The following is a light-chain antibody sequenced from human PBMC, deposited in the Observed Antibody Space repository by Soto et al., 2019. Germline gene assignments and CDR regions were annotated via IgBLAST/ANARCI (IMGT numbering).Light chain of an antibody. CDR1: QSISRY. J-gene: IGKJ2*01. CDR3: QQSYGTPPHT. V-gene: IGKV1-39*01. Sequence: DIQVTQSPSSLSASVGDRVTITCRTSQSISRYLNWYQQKPGKAPNLLIYAASTLQTGVPSRFSGSGSVTVFTLTVTSLQAQDFATYYCQQSYGTPPHTFGQGTKLEIK. CDR2: AAS.